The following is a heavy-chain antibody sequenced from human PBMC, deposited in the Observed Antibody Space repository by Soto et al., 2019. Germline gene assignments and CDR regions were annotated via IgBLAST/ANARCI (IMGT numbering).Heavy chain of an antibody. CDR2: INSDGSST. CDR1: GFTFSSYW. J-gene: IGHJ3*02. CDR3: APLAVIAADGTNWDDAFDI. D-gene: IGHD6-13*01. V-gene: IGHV3-74*01. Sequence: GGSLRLSCAASGFTFSSYWVHWVRQAPGKGLVWVSRINSDGSSTSYADSVKGRFTISRDNAKNTLYLQMNSLRAEDTAVYYCAPLAVIAADGTNWDDAFDIWGQRTMVTVSS.